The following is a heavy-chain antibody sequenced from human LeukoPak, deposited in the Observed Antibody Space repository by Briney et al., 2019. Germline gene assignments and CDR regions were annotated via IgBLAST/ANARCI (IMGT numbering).Heavy chain of an antibody. CDR3: ARASSGWLLGYFDY. D-gene: IGHD6-19*01. V-gene: IGHV4-59*01. Sequence: SETLSLTCTVSGGSISSYYWSWIRQPPGKGLEWIGYIYYSGSTNYNPSLKSRVTISVDTSKNQFSLKLGSVTAADTAVYYCARASSGWLLGYFDYWGQGTLVTVSS. CDR2: IYYSGST. J-gene: IGHJ4*02. CDR1: GGSISSYY.